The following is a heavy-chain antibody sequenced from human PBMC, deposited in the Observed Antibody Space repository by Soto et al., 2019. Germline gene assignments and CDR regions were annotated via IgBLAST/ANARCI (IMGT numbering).Heavy chain of an antibody. V-gene: IGHV3-30*18. D-gene: IGHD6-19*01. CDR2: ISHSGTSK. CDR3: AKDWGSSGWFNWFNP. J-gene: IGHJ5*02. CDR1: GFTVATTG. Sequence: QVQLVESGGGVVQPGESLKVACAASGFTVATTGMHWVRQAPGKGLEWVAMISHSGTSKVYIDSVQGRFTISRDNAKTNLYLKMSSLRPEDTAIYYCAKDWGSSGWFNWFNPWGQGVLVTVSS.